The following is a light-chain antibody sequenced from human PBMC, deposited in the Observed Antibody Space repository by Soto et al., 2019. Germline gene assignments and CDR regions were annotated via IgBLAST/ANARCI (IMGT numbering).Light chain of an antibody. CDR3: SSYTAGGTI. CDR2: EVS. V-gene: IGLV2-14*01. J-gene: IGLJ1*01. CDR1: SGDVGGYYY. Sequence: QSALTQPDSVSGSPGQSITISCTGTSGDVGGYYYVSWYQQLPGKAPKLMISEVSNRPSGVSTRFSGSKSGNTASLTISGLQADDEADYYCSSYTAGGTIFGTGTKLTVL.